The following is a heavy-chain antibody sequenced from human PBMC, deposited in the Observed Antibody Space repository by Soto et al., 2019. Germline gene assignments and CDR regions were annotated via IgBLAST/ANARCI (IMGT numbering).Heavy chain of an antibody. Sequence: PSETLSLTCTVSGDSISSYYWSWIRQPPGKGLEWIGYIYYSGSTNYNPSLKSRVTISVDTSKNQFSLKLSSVTAADTAVYYCARREYYYYMDVWGKGTTVTVSS. D-gene: IGHD1-26*01. CDR2: IYYSGST. J-gene: IGHJ6*03. CDR1: GDSISSYY. V-gene: IGHV4-59*08. CDR3: ARREYYYYMDV.